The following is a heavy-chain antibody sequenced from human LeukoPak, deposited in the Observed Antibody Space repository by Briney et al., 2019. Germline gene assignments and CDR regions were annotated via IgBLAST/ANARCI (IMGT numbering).Heavy chain of an antibody. J-gene: IGHJ6*03. Sequence: VASVKVSCKASGYTFTSYYMHWVRQAPGEGLEWMGIINPTGGSTSYAQKFQGRVTITADKSTSTAYMELSSLRSEDTAVYYCARAGGFGELLGVYYYYMDVWGKGTTVTVSS. CDR3: ARAGGFGELLGVYYYYMDV. CDR1: GYTFTSYY. CDR2: INPTGGST. V-gene: IGHV1-46*01. D-gene: IGHD3-10*01.